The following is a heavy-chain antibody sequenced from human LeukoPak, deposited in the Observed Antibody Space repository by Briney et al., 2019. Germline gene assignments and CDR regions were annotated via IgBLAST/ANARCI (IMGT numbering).Heavy chain of an antibody. CDR2: IYYSGST. CDR3: ALSAQQWLVRRELWYFDL. CDR1: GGSISSGDYY. D-gene: IGHD6-19*01. Sequence: SQTLSLTCTVSGGSISSGDYYWSWIRQPPGKGLEWIGHIYYSGSTYYNPSLKSRVTISVDTSKNQFSLKLSSVTAADTAVYYCALSAQQWLVRRELWYFDLWGRGTLVTVSS. J-gene: IGHJ2*01. V-gene: IGHV4-30-4*01.